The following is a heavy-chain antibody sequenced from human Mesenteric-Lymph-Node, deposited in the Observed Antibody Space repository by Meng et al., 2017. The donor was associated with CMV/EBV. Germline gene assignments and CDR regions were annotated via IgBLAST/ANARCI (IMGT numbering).Heavy chain of an antibody. J-gene: IGHJ4*02. V-gene: IGHV3-21*01. CDR1: GVSVSSYS. D-gene: IGHD3-22*01. CDR3: ASGDDDYNRSPDSIDY. CDR2: ISSSSNYI. Sequence: SGVSVSSYSINWVRQAPGKGLEGVESISSSSNYIDNTDSVKGRLTSSRDNAKNSMYLQMNSLRAEDTAVYYCASGDDDYNRSPDSIDYWGQGTLVTVSS.